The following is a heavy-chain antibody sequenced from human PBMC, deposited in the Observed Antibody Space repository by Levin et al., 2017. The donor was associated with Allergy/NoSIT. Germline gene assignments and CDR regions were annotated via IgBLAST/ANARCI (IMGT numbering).Heavy chain of an antibody. V-gene: IGHV3-30-3*01. CDR2: ISYDGSNK. Sequence: GGSLRLSCAASGFTFSSYAMHWVRQAPGKGLEWVAVISYDGSNKYYADSVKGRFTISRDNSKNTLYLQMNSLRAEDTAVYYCARDERYTYGGYGSGSYYSLVYYYYYMDVWGKGTTVTVSS. CDR3: ARDERYTYGGYGSGSYYSLVYYYYYMDV. CDR1: GFTFSSYA. J-gene: IGHJ6*03. D-gene: IGHD3-10*01.